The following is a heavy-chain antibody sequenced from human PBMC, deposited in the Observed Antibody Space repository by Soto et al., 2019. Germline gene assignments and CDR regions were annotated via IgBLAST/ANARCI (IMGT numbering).Heavy chain of an antibody. CDR3: AKTDYYDFWSGYQRAAFDY. J-gene: IGHJ4*02. V-gene: IGHV3-9*01. Sequence: GGSLRLSCAASGFTFDDYAMHWVRQAPGKGLEWVSGISWNSGSIGYADSVKGRLTISRDNAKNSLYLQMNSLRAEDTALYYCAKTDYYDFWSGYQRAAFDYWGQGTLVTVSS. CDR2: ISWNSGSI. CDR1: GFTFDDYA. D-gene: IGHD3-3*01.